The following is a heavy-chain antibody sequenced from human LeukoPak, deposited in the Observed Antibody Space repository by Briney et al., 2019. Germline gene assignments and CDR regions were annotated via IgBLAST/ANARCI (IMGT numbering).Heavy chain of an antibody. CDR3: ARDRYYYDSSGYLDY. V-gene: IGHV1-3*01. J-gene: IGHJ4*02. Sequence: ASVKVSCKASGYTFTSYAMHWVRQAPGQRLEWMGWINAGNGNTKYSQKFQGRVTITRDTSASTAYVELSSLRSEDTAVYYCARDRYYYDSSGYLDYWGQGTLVTVSS. D-gene: IGHD3-22*01. CDR1: GYTFTSYA. CDR2: INAGNGNT.